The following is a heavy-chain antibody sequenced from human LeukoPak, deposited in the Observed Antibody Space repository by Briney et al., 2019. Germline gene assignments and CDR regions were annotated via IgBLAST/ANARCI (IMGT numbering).Heavy chain of an antibody. V-gene: IGHV3-7*04. CDR2: IKQDGSEK. J-gene: IGHJ4*02. CDR3: ARDAEGGTYRY. CDR1: GFTFSSYW. Sequence: GSLRLSCAASGFTFSSYWMSWVRQPPGKGLEWVANIKQDGSEKYFADSVKGRFTISRDNAKNSLYLQMNSLRAGDTAVYYCARDAEGGTYRYWGQGTLVTVSS. D-gene: IGHD1-26*01.